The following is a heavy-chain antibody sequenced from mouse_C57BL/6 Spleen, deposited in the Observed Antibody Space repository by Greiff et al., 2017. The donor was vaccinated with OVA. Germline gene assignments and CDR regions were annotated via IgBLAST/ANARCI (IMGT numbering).Heavy chain of an antibody. Sequence: QVHVKQPGAELVKPGASVKLSCKASGYTFTSYWMQWVKQRPGQGLEWIGEIDPSDSYTNYNQKFKGKATLTVDTSSSTAYMQLSSLTSEDSAVYYCARPIFDYWGQGTTLTVSS. CDR1: GYTFTSYW. CDR2: IDPSDSYT. J-gene: IGHJ2*01. CDR3: ARPIFDY. V-gene: IGHV1-50*01.